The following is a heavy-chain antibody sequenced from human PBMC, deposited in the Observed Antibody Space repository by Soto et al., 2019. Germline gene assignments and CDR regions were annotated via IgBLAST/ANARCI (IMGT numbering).Heavy chain of an antibody. CDR2: ISGSGVST. D-gene: IGHD6-19*01. CDR1: GFTFTSYA. Sequence: EVQLLESGGGLVQPGGSLRVSCAASGFTFTSYAMSWVRQAPGKGLEWVSAISGSGVSTYYADSVKGRFTISRDNSKNTLLLQMNSLRAEDTAVYYCAKEEAYSSGWGSFDYWGQGTLVTVSS. J-gene: IGHJ4*02. V-gene: IGHV3-23*01. CDR3: AKEEAYSSGWGSFDY.